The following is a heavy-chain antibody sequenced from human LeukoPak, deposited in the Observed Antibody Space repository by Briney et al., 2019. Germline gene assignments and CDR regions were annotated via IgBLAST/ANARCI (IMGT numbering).Heavy chain of an antibody. J-gene: IGHJ3*02. D-gene: IGHD1-7*01. CDR1: GFTFSSYG. V-gene: IGHV3-30*18. CDR2: ISYDGGNK. Sequence: GGSLRLSCAASGFTFSSYGMHWVRQAPGKGLEWVAVISYDGGNKYYADSVKGRFTISRDNSKNTLYLQMNSLRAEDTAVYYCAKDDRNYAGAFDIWGQGTMVTVSS. CDR3: AKDDRNYAGAFDI.